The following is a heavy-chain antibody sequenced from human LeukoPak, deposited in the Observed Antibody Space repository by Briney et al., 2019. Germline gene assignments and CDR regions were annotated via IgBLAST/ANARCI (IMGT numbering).Heavy chain of an antibody. D-gene: IGHD7-27*01. CDR1: GFTFDDYA. V-gene: IGHV3-9*01. CDR3: AKDTWVETGAYYYYGMDV. J-gene: IGHJ6*02. Sequence: YPGRSLRLSCAASGFTFDDYAMHWVRQAPGEGVEGVSGICWKSGSIGYADSVKGRFTISRDNAKNSLSLQMNSLRAEDTALYYCAKDTWVETGAYYYYGMDVWGQGTTVTVSS. CDR2: ICWKSGSI.